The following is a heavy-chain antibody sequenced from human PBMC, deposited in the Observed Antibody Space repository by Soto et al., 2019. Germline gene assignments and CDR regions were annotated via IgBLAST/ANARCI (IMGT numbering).Heavy chain of an antibody. Sequence: GGSLRLSXSASGFTFSSYAMHWVRQAPGKGLEYVSAISSNGGSTYYADSVKGRFTISRDNSKNTLYLQMSSLRAEDTAVYYCLTSGGFWSGYYLGGMDVWGQGTTVTVSS. D-gene: IGHD3-3*01. J-gene: IGHJ6*02. CDR2: ISSNGGST. CDR3: LTSGGFWSGYYLGGMDV. V-gene: IGHV3-64D*06. CDR1: GFTFSSYA.